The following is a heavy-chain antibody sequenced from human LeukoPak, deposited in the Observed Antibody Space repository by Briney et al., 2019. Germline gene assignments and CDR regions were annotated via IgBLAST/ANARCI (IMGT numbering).Heavy chain of an antibody. D-gene: IGHD3-22*01. Sequence: SETLSLTCTVSGASISSTTYYWGWIRQPPRKGLEWIASIYYSGSTYYNPSLKSRVTISVDTSKNQFSLKLSSVTAADTAVYYCARPEDYYDSSGYFWFGAFDIWGQGTMVTVSS. V-gene: IGHV4-39*01. CDR1: GASISSTTYY. J-gene: IGHJ3*02. CDR3: ARPEDYYDSSGYFWFGAFDI. CDR2: IYYSGST.